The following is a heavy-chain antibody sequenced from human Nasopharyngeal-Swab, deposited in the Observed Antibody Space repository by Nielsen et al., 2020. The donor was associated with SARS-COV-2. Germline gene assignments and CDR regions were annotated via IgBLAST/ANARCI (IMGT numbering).Heavy chain of an antibody. CDR1: GYTFSDYF. J-gene: IGHJ4*02. CDR3: ARDDGDVPGITGSGPPGGY. D-gene: IGHD6-13*01. CDR2: LNPNTGVA. V-gene: IGHV1-2*06. Sequence: ASVKVSCKTSGYTFSDYFLHWVREAPGQGLEWMGRLNPNTGVANYAQKFQGRVTVTRDKSINTAYMELSSLRSDDTAMYYCARDDGDVPGITGSGPPGGYWGQGTLVTVSS.